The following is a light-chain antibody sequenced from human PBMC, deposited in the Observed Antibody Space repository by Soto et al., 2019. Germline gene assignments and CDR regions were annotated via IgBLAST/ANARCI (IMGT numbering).Light chain of an antibody. CDR1: QSVSSTY. CDR2: GTS. CDR3: QQYGSPPIT. J-gene: IGKJ5*01. Sequence: EVVLTQSPATLSLSPGERATLSCRASQSVSSTYLAWYQQQPGQAPRLLMSGTSNRATGTPDRFSGSGSGTDFTLTISRLEPEGFAVYYCQQYGSPPITFGQGTRLEIK. V-gene: IGKV3-20*01.